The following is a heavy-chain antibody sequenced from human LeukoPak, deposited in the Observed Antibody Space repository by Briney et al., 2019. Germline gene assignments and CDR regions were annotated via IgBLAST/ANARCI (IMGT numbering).Heavy chain of an antibody. CDR2: IHHSGST. J-gene: IGHJ5*02. CDR3: ARLGYCSSTSCYPDL. D-gene: IGHD2-2*01. CDR1: AYSMNSLNY. V-gene: IGHV4-38-2*01. Sequence: PSETLSLTCAVSAYSMNSLNYWGWVRQPPGKGLELIGSIHHSGSTDYNPSLKSRVTISIDTSKNQFSLKLTYVTAADTAVYSCARLGYCSSTSCYPDLWGQGTLVTVS.